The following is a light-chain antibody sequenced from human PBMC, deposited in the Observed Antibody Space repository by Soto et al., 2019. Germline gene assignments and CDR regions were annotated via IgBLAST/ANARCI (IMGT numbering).Light chain of an antibody. CDR1: QGISNY. J-gene: IGKJ1*01. V-gene: IGKV1-27*01. Sequence: DIQMTQSPSSLSASVGDRVTITCRARQGISNYLAWYQQKPGKVPKLLIYAASTLQSGVPSRFSGSGSGTDFTLTISSLQTEDVATYYCQKYNSARRTFGQGTKVEIK. CDR2: AAS. CDR3: QKYNSARRT.